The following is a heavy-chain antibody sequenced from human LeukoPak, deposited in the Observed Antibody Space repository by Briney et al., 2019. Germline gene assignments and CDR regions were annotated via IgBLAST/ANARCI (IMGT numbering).Heavy chain of an antibody. CDR2: IYSGGNT. CDR3: AREKNSDDAFDT. Sequence: GGSLRLSCAASGFTVSTNYMSWVRQAPGKGLEWVSTIYSGGNTYYSDSVKGRFTISRDNTKNKVYLQMNSLRAEDTAVYYCAREKNSDDAFDTWGQGTMVTVSS. D-gene: IGHD1/OR15-1a*01. CDR1: GFTVSTNY. V-gene: IGHV3-53*01. J-gene: IGHJ3*02.